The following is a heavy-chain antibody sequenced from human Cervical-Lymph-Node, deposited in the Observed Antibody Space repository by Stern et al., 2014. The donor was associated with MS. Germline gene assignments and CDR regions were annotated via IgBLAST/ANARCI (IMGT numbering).Heavy chain of an antibody. Sequence: MQLVQSGAEVKKPGASVKVSCQASGYSFTSYGISWVRQAPGKGLEWMGSIIAYNGNTNYAQKLQGRVTMTTDTSTSTAYMELRSLRSDDTAVYYCARGLLGSENAFDIWGQGTMVTVSS. CDR3: ARGLLGSENAFDI. D-gene: IGHD2-15*01. CDR2: IIAYNGNT. J-gene: IGHJ3*02. V-gene: IGHV1-18*01. CDR1: GYSFTSYG.